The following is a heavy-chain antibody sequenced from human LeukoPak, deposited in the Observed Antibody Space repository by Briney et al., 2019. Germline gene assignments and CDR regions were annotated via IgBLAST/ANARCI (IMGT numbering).Heavy chain of an antibody. V-gene: IGHV3-23*01. CDR2: ISASGGGT. D-gene: IGHD6-6*01. CDR3: AKSYSSSYYLFFDY. CDR1: GFTFSSYA. J-gene: IGHJ4*02. Sequence: HSGGSLRLSCAASGFTFSSYAMSWVRQAPGKGLEWVSTISASGGGTFYADSVKGRFTISRDNSKNTLYLQMNSLRAEDTAVYYCAKSYSSSYYLFFDYWGQGTLVTVSS.